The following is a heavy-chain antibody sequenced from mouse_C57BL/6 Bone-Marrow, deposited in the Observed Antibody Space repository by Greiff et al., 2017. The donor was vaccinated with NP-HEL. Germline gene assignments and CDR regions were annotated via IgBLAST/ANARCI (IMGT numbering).Heavy chain of an antibody. J-gene: IGHJ1*03. D-gene: IGHD2-10*02. CDR1: GYAFSSSW. Sequence: VQVVESGPELVKPGASVKISCKASGYAFSSSWMNWVKQRPGKGLEWIGRIYPGDGDTNYNGKFKGKATLTADKSSSTAYMQLSSLTSEDSAVYFCARERGPSYWYFDVWGTGTTVTVSS. V-gene: IGHV1-82*01. CDR3: ARERGPSYWYFDV. CDR2: IYPGDGDT.